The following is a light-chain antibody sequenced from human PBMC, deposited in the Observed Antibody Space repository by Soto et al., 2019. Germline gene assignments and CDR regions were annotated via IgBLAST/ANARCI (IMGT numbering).Light chain of an antibody. Sequence: QSALTQPRSVSGSPGQSVTISCTGTSSDVGAYNYVSWYEQHPGKAPKLMIYDVSKRPSGVPDRFSGSKSGNTASLTISGLQAEDEADYYCCSYAGSPYVGGPYVIFGGGTKLTVL. CDR3: CSYAGSPYVGGPYVI. V-gene: IGLV2-11*01. J-gene: IGLJ2*01. CDR1: SSDVGAYNY. CDR2: DVS.